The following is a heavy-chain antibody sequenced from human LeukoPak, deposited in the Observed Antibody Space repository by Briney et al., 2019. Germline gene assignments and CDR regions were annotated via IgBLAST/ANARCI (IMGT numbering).Heavy chain of an antibody. Sequence: GRSLRLSCAASGFSFSSYGMHWVRQARGKGLEWVAVISYDGDNKYYADSVNGRFTISRDNSKNTLSLQMDSLRAEDTAVYYCAKDIRVWGSYRYPCLDYWGQGTLVTVSA. V-gene: IGHV3-30*18. CDR1: GFSFSSYG. CDR2: ISYDGDNK. D-gene: IGHD3-16*02. J-gene: IGHJ4*02. CDR3: AKDIRVWGSYRYPCLDY.